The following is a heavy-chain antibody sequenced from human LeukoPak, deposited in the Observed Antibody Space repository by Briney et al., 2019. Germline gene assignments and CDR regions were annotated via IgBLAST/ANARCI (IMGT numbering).Heavy chain of an antibody. J-gene: IGHJ4*02. V-gene: IGHV4-34*01. CDR2: INHSGST. Sequence: SETLSLTCAVYGGSFSGYYWSWIRQPPGKGLEWIGEINHSGSTNYNPSLKSRVTISVDTSKNQFSLKLSSVTAADTAVYYCARSTRGSYRQRGGVYFDYWGQGTLVTVSS. D-gene: IGHD3-16*02. CDR3: ARSTRGSYRQRGGVYFDY. CDR1: GGSFSGYY.